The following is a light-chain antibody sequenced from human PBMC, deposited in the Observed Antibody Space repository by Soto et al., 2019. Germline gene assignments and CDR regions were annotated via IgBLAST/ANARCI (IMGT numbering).Light chain of an antibody. CDR1: SSDVGSYNY. J-gene: IGLJ1*01. V-gene: IGLV2-14*03. CDR3: SSYTSSSTI. Sequence: QSVLTQPASVSVAPVESSTISCTGTSSDVGSYNYVFWYQQQPGNATTILIYAVTAPPSGGSTRFFGSKWGNTVSLTISGLQDEEEADYYCSSYTSSSTIFGPGTKVTVL. CDR2: AVT.